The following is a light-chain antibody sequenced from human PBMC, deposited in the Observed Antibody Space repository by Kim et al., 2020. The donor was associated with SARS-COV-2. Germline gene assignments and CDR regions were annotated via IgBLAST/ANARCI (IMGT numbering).Light chain of an antibody. CDR1: QSVRSSH. CDR2: SAS. Sequence: EIVLTQSPGTLSLSPGERATLSCRASQSVRSSHLAWYQKRPCQPPRLRIYSASSRATGIPDRFSGSGSGTDFTLTISRLEPEDFAVYYCQQYDMSPHTFGKGTKLEI. CDR3: QQYDMSPHT. J-gene: IGKJ2*01. V-gene: IGKV3-20*01.